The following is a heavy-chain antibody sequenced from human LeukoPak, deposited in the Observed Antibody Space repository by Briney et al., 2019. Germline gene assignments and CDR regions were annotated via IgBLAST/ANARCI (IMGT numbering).Heavy chain of an antibody. V-gene: IGHV3-21*01. D-gene: IGHD5-24*01. CDR1: GFTFRSCS. CDR2: MSSSSSYI. CDR3: ARDGRMATTDTEQFDY. Sequence: GGSLRLSCTASGFTFRSCSMNWVRQAPGKGLEWVSSMSSSSSYIYYADSVKGRFTISRDNAKNSLYLQMNSLRAEDTAVYYCARDGRMATTDTEQFDYWGQGTLVTVSS. J-gene: IGHJ4*02.